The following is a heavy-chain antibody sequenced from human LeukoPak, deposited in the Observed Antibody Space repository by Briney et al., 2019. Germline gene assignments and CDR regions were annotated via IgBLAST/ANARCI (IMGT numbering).Heavy chain of an antibody. V-gene: IGHV3-74*01. J-gene: IGHJ4*02. D-gene: IGHD5-12*01. Sequence: GGSLRLSCAASGFTFRSYWMSRIRQSPGKELLWVSRIHGDGGDTSYADSVKGRFTISRDNAKKSLYLEISRLRADDTAVYYCARDPGYSSFDLWGQGTQVTVSS. CDR1: GFTFRSYW. CDR2: IHGDGGDT. CDR3: ARDPGYSSFDL.